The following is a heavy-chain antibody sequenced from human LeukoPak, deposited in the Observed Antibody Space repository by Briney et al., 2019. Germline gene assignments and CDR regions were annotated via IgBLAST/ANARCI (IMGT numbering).Heavy chain of an antibody. CDR2: ISGSCSTI. CDR3: AELGITMIGGV. CDR1: GCTFSSYE. Sequence: GGSLRLSCAASGCTFSSYEMNWVRQAPGKGLEWVSYISGSCSTIYYADSVKGRFPVSRDHAKNSLYLQMNSLRAEDTAVYYCAELGITMIGGVWGKGTTVTISS. J-gene: IGHJ6*04. D-gene: IGHD3-10*02. V-gene: IGHV3-48*03.